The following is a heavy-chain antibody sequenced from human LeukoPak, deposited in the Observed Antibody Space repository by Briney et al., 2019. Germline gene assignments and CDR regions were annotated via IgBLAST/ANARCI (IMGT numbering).Heavy chain of an antibody. J-gene: IGHJ4*02. CDR2: INPNSGGT. CDR3: ARDEGGQWPSIY. CDR1: GYTFTGYY. D-gene: IGHD6-19*01. Sequence: ASVKVSCKASGYTFTGYYMHWVRQAPGQGLEWMGWINPNSGGTNYAQKFQGRVTMTRDTSISTAYMELSRLRSDDTAVYYCARDEGGQWPSIYWGQGTLLTVPS. V-gene: IGHV1-2*02.